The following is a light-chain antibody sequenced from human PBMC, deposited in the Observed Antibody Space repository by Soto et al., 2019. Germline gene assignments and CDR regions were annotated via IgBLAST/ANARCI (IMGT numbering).Light chain of an antibody. CDR2: AAS. CDR3: QQSYSTLWT. CDR1: QSISSY. V-gene: IGKV1-39*01. J-gene: IGKJ1*01. Sequence: DIQMTQSPSSLSASVGDRVTITCRASQSISSYLNWYQQKRGKAPKLLIYAASSLQSGVPSRFSGSGSGTDVTLTISSLQPEDFATYYCQQSYSTLWTFGQGTKVEIK.